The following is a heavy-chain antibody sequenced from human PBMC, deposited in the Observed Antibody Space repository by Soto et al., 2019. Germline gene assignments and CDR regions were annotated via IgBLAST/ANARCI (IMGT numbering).Heavy chain of an antibody. CDR1: GFTFTSNA. V-gene: IGHV3-23*01. D-gene: IGHD1-20*01. CDR3: AKGHYNWNLPGWFDP. Sequence: EVQLLESGGGLVQPGGSLRLSCAASGFTFTSNAMSWVRQGPGKGLEWVSGVSSSGDRTYYTDSVKGRFTIARDNSKNTLYLQMDSLRAEDTATYYCAKGHYNWNLPGWFDPWGQGTLVTVSS. CDR2: VSSSGDRT. J-gene: IGHJ5*02.